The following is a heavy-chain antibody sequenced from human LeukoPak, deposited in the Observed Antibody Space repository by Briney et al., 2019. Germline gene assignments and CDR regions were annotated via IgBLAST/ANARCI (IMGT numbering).Heavy chain of an antibody. D-gene: IGHD3-22*01. V-gene: IGHV3-23*01. CDR3: ANRRAVWERYYYDRRYDY. J-gene: IGHJ4*02. Sequence: GGSLRLSCAASGFTFSSYAMSWVRQAPGKGLEWVSAISGTGGSTYYADSVKGRFTISRDNSKNTLYLQMNSLRAEDTAVYYCANRRAVWERYYYDRRYDYWGQGTLVTVSS. CDR1: GFTFSSYA. CDR2: ISGTGGST.